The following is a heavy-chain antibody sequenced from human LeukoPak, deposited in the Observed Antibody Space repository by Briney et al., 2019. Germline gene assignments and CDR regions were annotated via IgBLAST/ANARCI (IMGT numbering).Heavy chain of an antibody. CDR1: GFTFSDFY. CDR2: ISSSGSTI. CDR3: ARDRVAAAGTRQLDY. J-gene: IGHJ4*02. D-gene: IGHD6-13*01. V-gene: IGHV3-11*01. Sequence: GGSLRLSCAASGFTFSDFYMSWIRQAPGKGLEWVSYISSSGSTIYYADSVKGRFTISRDNAKNSLYLQMNSLRAEDTAVYYCARDRVAAAGTRQLDYWGQGTLVTVSS.